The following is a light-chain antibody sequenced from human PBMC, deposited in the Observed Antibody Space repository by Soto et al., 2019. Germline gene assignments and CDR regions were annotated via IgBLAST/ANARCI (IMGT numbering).Light chain of an antibody. Sequence: QSVLTQPPSVSGARGQRVTISCTGSSSNIGANCDVHWYQHLPGTVPKLLIFGNSNRPSGVPDRFSGSKSDTSASLAITGLQAEDEADYYCQSYDSSLDAVLFGGGTKLTVL. CDR1: SSNIGANCD. CDR3: QSYDSSLDAVL. CDR2: GNS. V-gene: IGLV1-40*01. J-gene: IGLJ2*01.